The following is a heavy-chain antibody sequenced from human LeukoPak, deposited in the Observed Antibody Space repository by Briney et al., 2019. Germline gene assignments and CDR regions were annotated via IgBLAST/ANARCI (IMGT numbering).Heavy chain of an antibody. CDR3: ARHISSGGTYAHFDY. CDR2: IHYNGIT. V-gene: IGHV4-59*08. J-gene: IGHJ4*02. D-gene: IGHD1-26*01. CDR1: GSMYNYY. Sequence: SETLSLTCTVSGSMYNYYWSWIRQPPGKGLEWIGYIHYNGITNYSPFLMSRVTMSLDTSKNQVSLKLNSVSAADTAVYYCARHISSGGTYAHFDYWGQGTLVTVSS.